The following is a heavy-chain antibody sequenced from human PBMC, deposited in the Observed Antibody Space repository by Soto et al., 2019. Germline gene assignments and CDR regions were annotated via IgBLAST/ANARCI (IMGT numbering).Heavy chain of an antibody. D-gene: IGHD2-15*01. CDR1: GYTFTNYG. Sequence: QAQLVQSGAEVKKPGASVNISCKASGYTFTNYGFIGVRQAPGHGLEWVGWISPYNGKTEYAQNLQGRVTMTRDKPTSTAYMELRSLRADDTAVYYCARDIYGGNCFDAFDIWGQGTMVTVSS. V-gene: IGHV1-18*01. CDR2: ISPYNGKT. J-gene: IGHJ3*02. CDR3: ARDIYGGNCFDAFDI.